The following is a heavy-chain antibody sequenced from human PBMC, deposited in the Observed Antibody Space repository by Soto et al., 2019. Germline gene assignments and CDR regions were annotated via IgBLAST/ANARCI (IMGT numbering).Heavy chain of an antibody. D-gene: IGHD6-13*01. V-gene: IGHV3-21*01. CDR1: GFTFSSYS. CDR2: ISSSSSYI. CDR3: ARGQSSSWPVYYYYGMDV. Sequence: ESGGGLVKPGGSLRLSCAASGFTFSSYSMNWVRQAPGKGLEWVSSISSSSSYIYYADSVKGRFTISRDNAKNSLYLQMNSLRAEYTAVYYCARGQSSSWPVYYYYGMDVWGQGTTVTVSS. J-gene: IGHJ6*02.